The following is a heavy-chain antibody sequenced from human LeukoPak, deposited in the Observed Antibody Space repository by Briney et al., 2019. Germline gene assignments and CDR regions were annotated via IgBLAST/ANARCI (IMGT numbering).Heavy chain of an antibody. CDR3: AKDVVKAFDF. Sequence: PGGSLTLTCAASGFTFSSYGMHWVRQAPGKGLEWVAFIRYDGSNKYYADSVKGRFTISRDNSKNTLYLQMNSLRAEDTAVYYCAKDVVKAFDFWGQGVMVTVSS. CDR2: IRYDGSNK. V-gene: IGHV3-30*02. CDR1: GFTFSSYG. J-gene: IGHJ3*01.